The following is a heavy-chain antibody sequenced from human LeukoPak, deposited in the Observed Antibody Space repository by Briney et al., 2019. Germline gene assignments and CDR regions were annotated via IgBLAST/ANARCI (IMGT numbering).Heavy chain of an antibody. D-gene: IGHD3-22*01. CDR3: ARDTYYYDSSGYVDY. CDR2: ISAYNGNT. V-gene: IGHV1-18*01. Sequence: AASVKVSCKASGYTFTSYGISWVRQAPGQGLEWMGWISAYNGNTNYAQKLQGRVTMTTDTSTSTAHMELRSLRSDDTAVYYCARDTYYYDSSGYVDYWGQGTLVTVSS. J-gene: IGHJ4*02. CDR1: GYTFTSYG.